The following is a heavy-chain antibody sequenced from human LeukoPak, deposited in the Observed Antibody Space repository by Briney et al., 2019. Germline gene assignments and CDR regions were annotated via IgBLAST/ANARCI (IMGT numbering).Heavy chain of an antibody. CDR1: GGSINSGDSH. J-gene: IGHJ4*02. V-gene: IGHV4-30-4*01. CDR3: VRVITGTSAYDY. D-gene: IGHD1-20*01. Sequence: SQTLSLTCAVSGGSINSGDSHWSWIRQPPGKGLEWIVYISYSGDTSYNPSLKSRVTIALYTSKNHFSLQLTSVTAADTAVYYCVRVITGTSAYDYWGQGTLVTVSS. CDR2: ISYSGDT.